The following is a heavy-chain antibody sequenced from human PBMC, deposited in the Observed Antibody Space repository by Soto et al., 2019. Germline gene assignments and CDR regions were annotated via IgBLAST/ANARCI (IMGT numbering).Heavy chain of an antibody. Sequence: QVQLVQSGAEVKKPGSSVKVSCKASGGTFSSYAISWVRQAPGQGLEWMGGIIPIFGTANYAQKLQGRVTITADESTSTPYMELSSLRSEDTAVYYCARDSAGRQWLTSFDYWGQGTLVTVSS. D-gene: IGHD6-19*01. V-gene: IGHV1-69*12. CDR2: IIPIFGTA. J-gene: IGHJ4*02. CDR1: GGTFSSYA. CDR3: ARDSAGRQWLTSFDY.